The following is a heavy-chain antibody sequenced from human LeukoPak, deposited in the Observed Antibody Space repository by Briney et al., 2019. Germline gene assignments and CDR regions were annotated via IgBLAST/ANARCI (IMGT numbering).Heavy chain of an antibody. CDR1: GYTFTGYY. Sequence: GASVKVSCKASGYTFTGYYMHWVRQAPGQGLEWMGWINPNSGGTNYAQKFQGRVTMTGDTSISTAYMELSRLRSDDTAVYYCARDLIRFLEWFQDGAPDYWGQGTLVTVSS. J-gene: IGHJ4*02. CDR3: ARDLIRFLEWFQDGAPDY. D-gene: IGHD3-3*01. V-gene: IGHV1-2*02. CDR2: INPNSGGT.